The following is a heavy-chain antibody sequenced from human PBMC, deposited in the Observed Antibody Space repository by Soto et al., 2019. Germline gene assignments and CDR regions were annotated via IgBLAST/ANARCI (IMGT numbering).Heavy chain of an antibody. D-gene: IGHD2-15*01. Sequence: QVQLQESGPGLVKPSGTLSLTCAVSGASISSTNWWSWVRQAPGEGLVWIGEIFHSGTTTYNPSLKSRVIISMDTSTNQLSLRLDSVTAADTAVYFCARHIAVPTTRGFDYWGQGTLVTVSS. CDR1: GASISSTNW. CDR2: IFHSGTT. J-gene: IGHJ4*02. V-gene: IGHV4-4*02. CDR3: ARHIAVPTTRGFDY.